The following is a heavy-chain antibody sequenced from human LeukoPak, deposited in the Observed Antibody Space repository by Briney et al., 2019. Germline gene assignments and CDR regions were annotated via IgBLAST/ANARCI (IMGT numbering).Heavy chain of an antibody. Sequence: SETLSLTCAVYGGSFSGYYWSWIRQPPGKGLEWIGEINHSGSTNYNPSLKSRVTISVDTSKNQFSLKLSSVTAADTAVYYCARALTDDYYNSSGPTFDYWGQGTLVTVSS. D-gene: IGHD3-22*01. CDR2: INHSGST. J-gene: IGHJ4*02. CDR3: ARALTDDYYNSSGPTFDY. CDR1: GGSFSGYY. V-gene: IGHV4-34*01.